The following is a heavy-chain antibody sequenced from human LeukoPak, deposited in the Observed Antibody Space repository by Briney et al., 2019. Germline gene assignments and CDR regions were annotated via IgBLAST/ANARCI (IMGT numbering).Heavy chain of an antibody. CDR2: ISGSGGST. J-gene: IGHJ1*01. CDR1: GFTFSSYA. D-gene: IGHD2-15*01. Sequence: PGGSLRLSCAASGFTFSSYAMSWVRQAPGRGLEWVSAISGSGGSTYYADSVKGRFTISRDNSKNTLYLQMNSLRAEDTAVYYCARGKEDYYFQHWGQGTLVTVSS. V-gene: IGHV3-23*01. CDR3: ARGKEDYYFQH.